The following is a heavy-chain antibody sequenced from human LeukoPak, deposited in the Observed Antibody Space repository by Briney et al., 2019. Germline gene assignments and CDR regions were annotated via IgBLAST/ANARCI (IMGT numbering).Heavy chain of an antibody. D-gene: IGHD3-22*01. CDR2: ISYDGSNK. J-gene: IGHJ4*02. CDR1: GFTFSSYA. Sequence: GGSLRLSCAASGFTFSSYAMHWVRPAPGKGLEWVAVISYDGSNKYYADSVKGRFTISRDNSKNTLYLQMNSLRAEDTAVYCCARDHYDSSEIDYWGQGTLVTVSS. CDR3: ARDHYDSSEIDY. V-gene: IGHV3-30-3*01.